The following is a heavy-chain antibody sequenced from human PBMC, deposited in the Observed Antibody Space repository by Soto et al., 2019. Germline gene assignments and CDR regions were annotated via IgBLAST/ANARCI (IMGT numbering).Heavy chain of an antibody. V-gene: IGHV4-59*08. J-gene: IGHJ4*02. D-gene: IGHD4-17*01. CDR1: GGSISSHY. CDR2: IYYSGST. Sequence: PETLSLTCPLSGGSISSHYWSWIRQPPGKGLEWIGYIYYSGSTNYNPSLKSRVTISVDTSKNQFSLKLSSVTAADTAVYYCARRYGPGFDYWGQGTLVTVSS. CDR3: ARRYGPGFDY.